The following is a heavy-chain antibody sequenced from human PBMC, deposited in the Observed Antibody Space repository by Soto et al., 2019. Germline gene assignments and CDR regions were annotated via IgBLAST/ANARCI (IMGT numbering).Heavy chain of an antibody. CDR3: ARDEGVAVPAAPGGYGMDV. Sequence: PGGSLRLSCAASGFTFSSYGMHWVRQAPGKGLEWVAVIWYDGSNKYYADSVKGRFTISRDNSKNTLYLQMNSLRAEDTAVYYCARDEGVAVPAAPGGYGMDVWGQGTTVTVSS. D-gene: IGHD2-2*01. CDR2: IWYDGSNK. CDR1: GFTFSSYG. V-gene: IGHV3-33*01. J-gene: IGHJ6*02.